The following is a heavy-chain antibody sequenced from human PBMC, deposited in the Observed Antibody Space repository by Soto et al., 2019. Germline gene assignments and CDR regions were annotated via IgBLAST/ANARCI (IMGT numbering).Heavy chain of an antibody. CDR2: ISGSGGST. V-gene: IGHV3-23*01. CDR1: GFTFSSYA. CDR3: AKDPTVTKYYYYSYYMDV. J-gene: IGHJ6*03. Sequence: EVQLLESGGGLVQPGGSLRLSCAASGFTFSSYAMSWVRQAPGKGLEWVSAISGSGGSTYYADSVKGRFTISRDNSKNTLYLQMNSLRAEDTAVYYCAKDPTVTKYYYYSYYMDVWGKGTTVTVSS. D-gene: IGHD4-4*01.